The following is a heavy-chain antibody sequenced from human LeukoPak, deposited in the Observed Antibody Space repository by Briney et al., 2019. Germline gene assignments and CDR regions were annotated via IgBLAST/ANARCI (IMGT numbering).Heavy chain of an antibody. D-gene: IGHD4-17*01. CDR2: ISSSSRHM. CDR1: GFTFSSYS. J-gene: IGHJ1*01. V-gene: IGHV3-21*01. Sequence: PGGSLGLSCAASGFTFSSYSMNWVRQAPGKGLEWVSSISSSSRHMYYADSVKGRFTISRDDAKNSVYLQMNSLRAEETAVYYCVRDFNTVTTAYLHHWGQGTLVTVSS. CDR3: VRDFNTVTTAYLHH.